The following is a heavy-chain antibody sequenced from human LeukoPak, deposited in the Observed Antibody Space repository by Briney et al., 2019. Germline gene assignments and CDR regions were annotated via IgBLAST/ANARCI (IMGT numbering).Heavy chain of an antibody. CDR2: IYYSGST. D-gene: IGHD5-12*01. J-gene: IGHJ3*02. CDR3: ARQWGGYPPRDAFDI. Sequence: SETLSLTCAVYGGSLSGYYWSWIRQPPGKGLEWIGYIYYSGSTNYNPSLKSRVTISVDTSKNQFSLKLSSVTAADTAVYYCARQWGGYPPRDAFDIWGQGTMVTVSS. V-gene: IGHV4-59*08. CDR1: GGSLSGYY.